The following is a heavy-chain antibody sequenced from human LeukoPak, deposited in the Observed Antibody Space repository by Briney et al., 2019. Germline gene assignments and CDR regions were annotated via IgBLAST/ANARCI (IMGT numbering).Heavy chain of an antibody. Sequence: PGGSLRLSCAASGFTFSSYSMNWVRQAPGKGLEWVSSISSSSSYIYYADSVMGRFTISRDNAKNSLYLQMNSLRAEDTAVYYCARAWRGYCSSTSCSVGYWGQGTLVTVSS. D-gene: IGHD2-2*01. V-gene: IGHV3-21*01. CDR3: ARAWRGYCSSTSCSVGY. J-gene: IGHJ4*02. CDR2: ISSSSSYI. CDR1: GFTFSSYS.